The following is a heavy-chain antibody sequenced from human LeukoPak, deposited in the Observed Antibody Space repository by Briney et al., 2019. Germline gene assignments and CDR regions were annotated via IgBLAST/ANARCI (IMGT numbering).Heavy chain of an antibody. CDR3: ARERNSGSYFSADRGMDV. J-gene: IGHJ6*03. V-gene: IGHV4-59*01. CDR1: GGSISSYY. CDR2: IYYSGST. D-gene: IGHD1-26*01. Sequence: NSSETLSLTCTVSGGSISSYYWSWIRQPPGKGLEWLGYIYYSGSTNYNPSLKSRVTISVDTSKNQFSLKLSSVTAADTAVYYCARERNSGSYFSADRGMDVWGKGTTVTVSS.